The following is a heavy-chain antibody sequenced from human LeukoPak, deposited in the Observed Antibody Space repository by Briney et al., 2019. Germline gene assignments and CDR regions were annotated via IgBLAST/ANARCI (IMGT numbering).Heavy chain of an antibody. D-gene: IGHD4-23*01. CDR2: IIPIFGTA. J-gene: IGHJ4*02. V-gene: IGHV1-69*05. CDR1: GGTFSSYA. Sequence: ASVKVSCKASGGTFSSYAIGWVRQAPGQGLEWMGGIIPIFGTANYAQKFQGRVTITTDESTSTAYMELSSLRSEDTAVYYCARGGAEDGNSDFDYWGQGTLVTVSS. CDR3: ARGGAEDGNSDFDY.